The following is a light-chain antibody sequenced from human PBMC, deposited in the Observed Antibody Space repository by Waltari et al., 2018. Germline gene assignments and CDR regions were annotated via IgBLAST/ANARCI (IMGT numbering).Light chain of an antibody. J-gene: IGLJ3*02. V-gene: IGLV2-11*01. CDR2: DIN. CDR1: RRDVGGYNS. CDR3: CSYVGSNIYWV. Sequence: QSALTQPRSVSGSPGQSVNISCTGTRRDVGGYNSVAWYQQHPDKAPKLIIYDINKRPSGVPDRFSGSKSGNTASLTISGLQAEDEADYYCCSYVGSNIYWVFGGGTKLTVL.